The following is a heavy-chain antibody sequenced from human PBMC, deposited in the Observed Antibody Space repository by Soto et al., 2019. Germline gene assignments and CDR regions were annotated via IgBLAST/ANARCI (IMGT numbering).Heavy chain of an antibody. CDR2: ISPDGSEK. J-gene: IGHJ4*02. CDR3: SRSLDS. V-gene: IGHV3-7*01. Sequence: GGSLRLSCAASGFTFSSFWMDWVRQAPGKGLEWVANISPDGSEKRYVDSVKGRFTISRDNTKNSLYLQMSSLTAEDSALYYCSRSLDSWGQGTRVTVSS. CDR1: GFTFSSFW.